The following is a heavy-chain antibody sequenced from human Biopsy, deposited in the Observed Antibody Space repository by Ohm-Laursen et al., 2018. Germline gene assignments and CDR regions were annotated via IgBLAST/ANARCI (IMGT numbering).Heavy chain of an antibody. Sequence: SVKVSCKASGYTFTSYAISWVRQAPGQGLEWLGWISTYNGNTNYAQNLQGRVTMTTDTSTSTAYMELRSLRSDDTAVYYCARGGTLVVVPTAVLHSFDIWGQGTMVTVSS. V-gene: IGHV1-18*01. D-gene: IGHD2-2*01. J-gene: IGHJ3*02. CDR3: ARGGTLVVVPTAVLHSFDI. CDR2: ISTYNGNT. CDR1: GYTFTSYA.